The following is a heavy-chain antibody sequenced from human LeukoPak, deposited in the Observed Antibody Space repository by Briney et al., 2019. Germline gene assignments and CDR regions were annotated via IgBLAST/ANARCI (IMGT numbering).Heavy chain of an antibody. V-gene: IGHV4-30-4*08. Sequence: PSETLSLTCTVSGGPISSGDYYWSWIRQPPGKGLEWIGYIYYSGSTYYNASLKSRITISVDTSKNQFSLKLSSVTAADTAMYYCARDPGDAFDIWGQGTMVTVSS. CDR2: IYYSGST. CDR1: GGPISSGDYY. J-gene: IGHJ3*02. CDR3: ARDPGDAFDI.